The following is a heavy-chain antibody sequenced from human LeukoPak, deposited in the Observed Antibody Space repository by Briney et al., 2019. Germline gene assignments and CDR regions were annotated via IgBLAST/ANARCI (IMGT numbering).Heavy chain of an antibody. J-gene: IGHJ6*03. V-gene: IGHV1-2*02. CDR1: GYTFTGYY. D-gene: IGHD6-19*01. CDR2: INPNSGGT. CDR3: AREGIAVAGPSSYYYYMDV. Sequence: GASVKVSCKASGYTFTGYYMHWVRQAPGQGLEWMGWINPNSGGTNYAQKFQGRVTMTRNTSISTAYMELSSLRSEDTAVYYCAREGIAVAGPSSYYYYMDVWGKGTTVTVSS.